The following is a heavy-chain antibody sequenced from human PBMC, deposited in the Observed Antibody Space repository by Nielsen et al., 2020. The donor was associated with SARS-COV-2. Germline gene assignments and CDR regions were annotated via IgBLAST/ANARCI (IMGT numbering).Heavy chain of an antibody. J-gene: IGHJ2*01. V-gene: IGHV1-69*01. D-gene: IGHD5-18*01. CDR3: ARVWGYSYGRRRCWYFDL. Sequence: WVRQAPGQGLEWMGGIIPIFGTANYAQKFQGRVTITADESTSTAYMELGSLRSEDTAVYYCARVWGYSYGRRRCWYFDLWGRGTLVTVSS. CDR2: IIPIFGTA.